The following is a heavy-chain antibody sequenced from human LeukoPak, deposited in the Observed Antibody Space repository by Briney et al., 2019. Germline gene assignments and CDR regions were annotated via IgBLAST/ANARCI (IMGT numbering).Heavy chain of an antibody. J-gene: IGHJ6*04. CDR1: GGTFSSYA. CDR3: ARAGPTTGTSKSQYYYYYYGMDV. D-gene: IGHD1-1*01. CDR2: IIPIFGTA. V-gene: IGHV1-69*06. Sequence: SVKVSCKASGGTFSSYAISWVRQAPGQGLEWMGGIIPIFGTANYAQKFQDRVTITADKSTSTAYMELSSLRSEDTAVYYCARAGPTTGTSKSQYYYYYYGMDVWGKGTTVTVSS.